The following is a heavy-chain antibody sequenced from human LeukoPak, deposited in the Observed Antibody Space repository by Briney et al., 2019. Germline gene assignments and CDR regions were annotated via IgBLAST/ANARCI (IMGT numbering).Heavy chain of an antibody. CDR1: GGSISSGGYS. CDR2: IYHSGST. CDR3: ARGRWVRGVIIYYFDY. D-gene: IGHD3-10*01. V-gene: IGHV4-30-2*01. J-gene: IGHJ4*02. Sequence: SETLSLTCAVSGGSISSGGYSWSWIRQPPGMGLEWIGYIYHSGSTYYNPSLKSRVTISVDRSKNQFSLKLSSVTAADTAVYYCARGRWVRGVIIYYFDYWGQGTLVTVSS.